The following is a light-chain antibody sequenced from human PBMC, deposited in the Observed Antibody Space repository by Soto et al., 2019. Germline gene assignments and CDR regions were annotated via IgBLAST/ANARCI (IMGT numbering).Light chain of an antibody. CDR3: QQCNSFPLT. J-gene: IGKJ4*01. CDR2: GAS. Sequence: DIQMTQSPSSVSASVGDRVTITSRASQGVSSYLAWYQQKPGKAPKLLIYGASSLQSGVPSRFSGSVSGKDFTLTISSLQPEEFATYYCQQCNSFPLTFGGGTKVEIK. V-gene: IGKV1-12*01. CDR1: QGVSSY.